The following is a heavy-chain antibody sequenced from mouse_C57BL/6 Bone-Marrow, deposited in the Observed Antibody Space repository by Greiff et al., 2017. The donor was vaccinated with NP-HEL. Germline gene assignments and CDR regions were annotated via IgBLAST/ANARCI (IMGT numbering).Heavy chain of an antibody. CDR2: IDPENGDT. CDR3: TTRPYYCDY. CDR1: GFNIKDDY. Sequence: EVQLQQSGAELVRPGASVKLSCTASGFNIKDDYMHWVKQRPEQGLEWIGWIDPENGDTEYASKFQGKATITADTSSNTAYLQLSSLTSEDTAVYYCTTRPYYCDYWGKGTTLTVSS. V-gene: IGHV14-4*01. J-gene: IGHJ2*01.